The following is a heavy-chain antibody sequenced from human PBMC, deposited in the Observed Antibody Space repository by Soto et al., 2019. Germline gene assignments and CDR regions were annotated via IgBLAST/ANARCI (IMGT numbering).Heavy chain of an antibody. Sequence: PGGSLRLSCAASGFTFSSYGMHWVRQAPGKGLEWVAVIWYDGSNKYYADSVKGRFTISRDNSKNTLYLQMNSLRAEDTAVYYCARDLEDIVVVVAATPYDAFDIWGQGTMVTVSS. CDR3: ARDLEDIVVVVAATPYDAFDI. CDR1: GFTFSSYG. V-gene: IGHV3-33*01. CDR2: IWYDGSNK. J-gene: IGHJ3*02. D-gene: IGHD2-15*01.